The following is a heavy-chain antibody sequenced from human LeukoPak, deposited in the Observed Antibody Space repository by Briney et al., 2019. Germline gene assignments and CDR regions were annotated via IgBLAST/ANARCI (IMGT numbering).Heavy chain of an antibody. J-gene: IGHJ3*02. CDR3: ARDYYDSSGYYVGPAAFDI. CDR2: IYHSGST. CDR1: GGSISSSNW. V-gene: IGHV4-4*02. D-gene: IGHD3-22*01. Sequence: SGTLSLTCAVSGGSISSSNWWSWVRQPPGKGLEWIGEIYHSGSTNYNPSLKSRVTISVDTSKNQFSLKLSSVTAADTAVYYCARDYYDSSGYYVGPAAFDIWGQGTMVTVSS.